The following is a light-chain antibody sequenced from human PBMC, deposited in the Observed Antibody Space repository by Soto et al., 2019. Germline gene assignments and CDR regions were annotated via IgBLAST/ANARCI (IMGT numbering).Light chain of an antibody. CDR1: KLGDKY. CDR3: QAWDSSTVV. Sequence: SYELTQPPSVSVSPGQTASITCSGDKLGDKYACWYQQKPGQSPVLGIYQDRKRPSGIPERFSGSNSGNTATLTISGTQAMDEADYSCQAWDSSTVVFGGGTKVTVL. CDR2: QDR. J-gene: IGLJ2*01. V-gene: IGLV3-1*01.